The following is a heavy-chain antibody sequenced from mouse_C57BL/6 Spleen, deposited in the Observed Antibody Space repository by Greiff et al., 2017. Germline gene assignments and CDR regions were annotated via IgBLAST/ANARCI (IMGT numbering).Heavy chain of an antibody. CDR2: ISSGGSYT. CDR1: GFTFSSYG. D-gene: IGHD4-1*01. V-gene: IGHV5-6*01. Sequence: EVKLVESGGDLVKPGGSLKLSCAASGFTFSSYGMSWVRQTPDKRLEWVATISSGGSYTYYPDSVKGRFTISRDNAKNTLYLQMSSLKSEDTAMYYCARQLGRVGYFDVWGTGTTVTVSS. J-gene: IGHJ1*03. CDR3: ARQLGRVGYFDV.